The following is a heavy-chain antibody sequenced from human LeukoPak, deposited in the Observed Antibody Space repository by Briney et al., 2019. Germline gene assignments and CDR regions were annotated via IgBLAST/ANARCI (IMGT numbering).Heavy chain of an antibody. CDR3: AREVWSRDIGSLFDY. V-gene: IGHV1-18*04. CDR1: GYNFKTSG. CDR2: ISAQTGER. D-gene: IGHD1-26*01. Sequence: ASVKVSCKTSGYNFKTSGITWVRQAPGQGLEWMGWISAQTGERHYAEKLQGRVTMTTDTSRSTGYMELRSLTSDDTAVYYCAREVWSRDIGSLFDYWGQGTLVIVSP. J-gene: IGHJ4*02.